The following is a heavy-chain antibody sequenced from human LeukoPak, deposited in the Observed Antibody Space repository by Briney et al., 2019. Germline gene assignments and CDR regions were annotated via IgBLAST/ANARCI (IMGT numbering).Heavy chain of an antibody. J-gene: IGHJ4*02. CDR3: ARRAGGYSHPYDY. CDR1: GFTFSNYA. Sequence: GGSLRLSCAASGFTFSNYAMSWVRQAPGKGLEWVSSISESGSTYYTHSVKGRFTISRDNSKNTLYLQMNRLRVEDTALYYCARRAGGYSHPYDYWGQGTLVTVSS. V-gene: IGHV3-23*01. CDR2: ISESGST. D-gene: IGHD4-23*01.